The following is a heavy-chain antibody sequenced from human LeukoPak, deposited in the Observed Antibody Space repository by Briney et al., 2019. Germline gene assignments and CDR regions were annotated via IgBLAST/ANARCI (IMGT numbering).Heavy chain of an antibody. Sequence: PGGSLRLSCAASGFTFSSYWMSWVRQAPGKGLEWVANIKQDGSEKYYVDSVKGRFTIPRDNAKNSLYLQMNSLRAEDTAVYYCARAGYDFWSGYHLFYYYYYMDVWGKGTTVTVSS. V-gene: IGHV3-7*01. CDR1: GFTFSSYW. D-gene: IGHD3-3*01. CDR3: ARAGYDFWSGYHLFYYYYYMDV. J-gene: IGHJ6*03. CDR2: IKQDGSEK.